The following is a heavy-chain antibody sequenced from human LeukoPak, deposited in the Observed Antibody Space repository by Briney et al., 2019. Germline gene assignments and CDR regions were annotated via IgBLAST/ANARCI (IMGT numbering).Heavy chain of an antibody. CDR1: GFTFSTYS. CDR3: AKDKTDDYGDYPYDY. CDR2: ISGSSTYI. D-gene: IGHD4-17*01. Sequence: GESLKISCAASGFTFSTYSMNWVRQAPGKGLEWVSSISGSSTYIFYADSVKGRFTISRDNSKNSLYLQMNSLRAEDTAVYYCAKDKTDDYGDYPYDYWGQGTLVTVSS. V-gene: IGHV3-21*01. J-gene: IGHJ4*02.